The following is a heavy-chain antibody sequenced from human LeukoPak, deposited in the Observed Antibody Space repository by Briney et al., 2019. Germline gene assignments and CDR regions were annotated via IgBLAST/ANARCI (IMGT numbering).Heavy chain of an antibody. CDR3: ARDRWSSTSYNDY. Sequence: GGSLRLSCAASGFTFSNYGMHWVRQAPGKGLEWVAVIRYDGNNKYYGDSVKGRFTISRDNSKNTLYLQMNSLRAEDTAVYYCARDRWSSTSYNDYWGQGTLVTVSS. CDR1: GFTFSNYG. J-gene: IGHJ4*02. CDR2: IRYDGNNK. V-gene: IGHV3-33*01. D-gene: IGHD2-2*01.